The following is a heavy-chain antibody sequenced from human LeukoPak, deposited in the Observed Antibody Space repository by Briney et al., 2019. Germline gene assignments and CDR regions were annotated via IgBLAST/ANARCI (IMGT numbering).Heavy chain of an antibody. V-gene: IGHV1-24*01. CDR2: FDPEDGET. Sequence: GASVKGSCEVSGDTLTQVMMHWVRQAPLDKRVWVGGFDPEDGETIYAQKFQGRVTMTEDTSTDTAYMELSSLRSEDTAVYYCATDGRAGTGYFDYWGQGTLVTVSS. J-gene: IGHJ4*02. CDR3: ATDGRAGTGYFDY. D-gene: IGHD6-13*01. CDR1: GDTLTQVM.